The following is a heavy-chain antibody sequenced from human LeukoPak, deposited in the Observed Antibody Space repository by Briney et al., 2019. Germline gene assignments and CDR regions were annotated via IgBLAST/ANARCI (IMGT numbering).Heavy chain of an antibody. J-gene: IGHJ4*02. V-gene: IGHV1-58*02. D-gene: IGHD1-14*01. Sequence: GASVKVSCKASGFTFTSSAMQWVRQARGQRLEWIGWIVVGSGNTNYAQKFQERVTITRDMFTSTDMELSSLRSEDTAVYYCAAVDHPFDYWGQGTLVTVSS. CDR2: IVVGSGNT. CDR3: AAVDHPFDY. CDR1: GFTFTSSA.